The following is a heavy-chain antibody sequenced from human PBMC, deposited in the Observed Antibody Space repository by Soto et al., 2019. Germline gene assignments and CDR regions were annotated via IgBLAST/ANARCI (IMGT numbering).Heavy chain of an antibody. CDR2: IYYSGST. J-gene: IGHJ4*02. CDR3: ARVANWNYGYYFDY. D-gene: IGHD1-7*01. Sequence: PSETLSLTCTVSGGSISSGDYYWSWIRQPPGKGLEWIGYIYYSGSTYYNPSLKSRVTISVDTSKNQFSLKLSSVTAADTAVYFCARVANWNYGYYFDYWGQGTLVTV. CDR1: GGSISSGDYY. V-gene: IGHV4-30-4*01.